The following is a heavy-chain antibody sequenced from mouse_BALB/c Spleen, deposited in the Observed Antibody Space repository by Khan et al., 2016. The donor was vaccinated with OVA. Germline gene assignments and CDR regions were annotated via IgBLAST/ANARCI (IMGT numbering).Heavy chain of an antibody. CDR2: ISYSGST. V-gene: IGHV3-2*02. J-gene: IGHJ2*01. CDR3: ARSGYYGFDY. CDR1: GYSITSDYA. Sequence: EVQLVESGPGLVKPSQSLSLTCTVTGYSITSDYAWNWIRQFPGNKLEWMGYISYSGSTSYNPSLKSRISITRDTSKNQFFLQLNSVTTEDTATYYCARSGYYGFDYWGQGTTLTGSS. D-gene: IGHD1-1*01.